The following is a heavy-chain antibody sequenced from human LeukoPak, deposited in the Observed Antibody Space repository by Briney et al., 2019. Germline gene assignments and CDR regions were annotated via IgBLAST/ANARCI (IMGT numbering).Heavy chain of an antibody. CDR2: ISYDGSNK. CDR1: GFTFSSYA. D-gene: IGHD3-10*01. J-gene: IGHJ4*02. V-gene: IGHV3-30*04. Sequence: GRSLRLSCAASGFTFSSYAMHWVRQAPGKGLEWVAVISYDGSNKYYADSVKGRFTISRDNSKNTLYLQMNSLRAEDTAVYHCARDPSLDYYGSGILDYWGQGTLVTVSS. CDR3: ARDPSLDYYGSGILDY.